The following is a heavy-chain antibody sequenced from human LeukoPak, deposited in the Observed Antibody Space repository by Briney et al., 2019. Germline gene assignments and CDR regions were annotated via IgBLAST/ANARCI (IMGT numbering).Heavy chain of an antibody. J-gene: IGHJ4*02. CDR1: GYTLTELS. V-gene: IGHV1-24*01. D-gene: IGHD3-3*01. CDR2: FDPEDGET. CDR3: ATVVGVFTGY. Sequence: EASVKVSCKVSGYTLTELSMHWVRQAPGKGLEWMGGFDPEDGETIYAQKFQGRVTMTEDTSTDTAYMKLSSLRSEDTAVYYCATVVGVFTGYWGQGTLVTVSS.